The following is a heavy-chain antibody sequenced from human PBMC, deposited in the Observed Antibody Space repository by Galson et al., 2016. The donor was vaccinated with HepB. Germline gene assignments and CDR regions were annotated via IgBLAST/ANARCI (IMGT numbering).Heavy chain of an antibody. CDR1: GFTFTAYA. CDR2: INGGGDKT. D-gene: IGHD4-17*01. J-gene: IGHJ4*02. Sequence: SLRLSCAASGFTFTAYAMKWVRQAPGKGLDWVSGINGGGDKTYYADSVKGRFTISSDNSRNALYLQMNSLRAEDTAIYYCATAFYGTVSRSDYWGQGILVTVSS. CDR3: ATAFYGTVSRSDY. V-gene: IGHV3-23*01.